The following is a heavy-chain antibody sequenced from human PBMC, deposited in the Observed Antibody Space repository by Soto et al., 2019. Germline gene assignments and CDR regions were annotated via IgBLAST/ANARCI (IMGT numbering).Heavy chain of an antibody. CDR2: IKSKTDGGTT. J-gene: IGHJ4*02. CDR1: GFTFSNAW. Sequence: PGGSLRLSCVASGFTFSNAWMSWVRQAPGKGLEWVGRIKSKTDGGTTDYAAPVKGRFTISRDDSKNTLYLQMNGLKTEDTAVYYCTTGSGYCSGGSCYANWGQGTLVTVSS. D-gene: IGHD2-15*01. V-gene: IGHV3-15*01. CDR3: TTGSGYCSGGSCYAN.